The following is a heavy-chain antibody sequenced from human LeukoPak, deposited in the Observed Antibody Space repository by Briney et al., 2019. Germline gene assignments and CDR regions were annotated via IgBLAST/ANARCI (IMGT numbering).Heavy chain of an antibody. CDR2: IKPNSGDT. J-gene: IGHJ6*03. Sequence: ASVKVSCKASGFTLTDYIHWVRQDPRQGLQWMGWIKPNSGDTDYAQKFQGRVTMTRDTSISAVYMELSSLRSDDTAVYYCARADSVPAGDYHYWYMDVWGKGTTVTVSS. CDR1: GFTLTDY. D-gene: IGHD2-2*01. CDR3: ARADSVPAGDYHYWYMDV. V-gene: IGHV1-2*02.